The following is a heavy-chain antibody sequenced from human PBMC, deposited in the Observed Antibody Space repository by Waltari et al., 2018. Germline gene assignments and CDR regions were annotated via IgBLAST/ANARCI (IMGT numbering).Heavy chain of an antibody. J-gene: IGHJ4*02. Sequence: EVQLVETGGGLIQPGGSLRLSCAVSGFSVSTNNGSWVRQAPGKGLEWVSTIYNVGSTYFADSVKGRFTISRDNSKNTVYLQMNSLRADDTAVYYCMAYGDYSYWGQGTLVTVSS. V-gene: IGHV3-53*02. CDR1: GFSVSTNN. CDR2: IYNVGST. CDR3: MAYGDYSY. D-gene: IGHD5-12*01.